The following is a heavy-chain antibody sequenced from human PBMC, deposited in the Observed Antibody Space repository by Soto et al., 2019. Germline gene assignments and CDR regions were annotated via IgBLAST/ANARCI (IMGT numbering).Heavy chain of an antibody. CDR3: ARSSETYYDILTGPRYYFDY. CDR1: GFTVSSNY. CDR2: IYSGGNT. J-gene: IGHJ4*02. Sequence: GGSLRLSCAASGFTVSSNYMSWVRQAPGKGLEWVSVIYSGGNTYYADSVKGRFTISRDNSKNTLYLQMNSLRAEDTAVYYCARSSETYYDILTGPRYYFDYWGQGTLVTVSS. V-gene: IGHV3-66*01. D-gene: IGHD3-9*01.